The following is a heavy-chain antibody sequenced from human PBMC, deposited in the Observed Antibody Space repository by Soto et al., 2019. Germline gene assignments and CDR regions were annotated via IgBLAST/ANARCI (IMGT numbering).Heavy chain of an antibody. CDR3: EREPMVRGVGYGMDV. D-gene: IGHD3-10*01. V-gene: IGHV4-31*03. J-gene: IGHJ6*02. Sequence: SETLSLTCTVSGGSISSGGYYWSWIRQHPGKGLEWIGYIYYSGSTYYNPSLKSRVTISVDTSKNQFSLKLSSVTAADTAVYYCEREPMVRGVGYGMDVWGQGTKVTVSS. CDR1: GGSISSGGYY. CDR2: IYYSGST.